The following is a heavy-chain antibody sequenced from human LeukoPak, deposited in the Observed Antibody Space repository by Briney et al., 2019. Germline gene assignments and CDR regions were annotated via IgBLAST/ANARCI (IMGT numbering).Heavy chain of an antibody. CDR3: APSDYYDSSGYFDY. CDR2: ISGSGGST. V-gene: IGHV3-23*01. J-gene: IGHJ4*02. CDR1: GFTFSSYA. D-gene: IGHD3-22*01. Sequence: GGSLRLSCAASGFTFSSYAMSWVRLAPGKGLEWVSAISGSGGSTYYADSVKGRFTISRDNSKNTLYLQMNSLRAEDTAVYYCAPSDYYDSSGYFDYWGQGTLVTVSS.